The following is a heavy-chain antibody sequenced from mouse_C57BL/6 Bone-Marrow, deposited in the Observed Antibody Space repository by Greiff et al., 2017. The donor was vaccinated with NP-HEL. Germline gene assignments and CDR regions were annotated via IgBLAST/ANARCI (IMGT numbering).Heavy chain of an antibody. CDR3: ARATLVAFYAMDY. D-gene: IGHD1-1*01. Sequence: EVQVVESGAELVKPGASVKLSCTASGFNIKDYYMHWVKQRTEQGLEWIGRIDPEDGETKYAPKFQGKATITADTSSNTAYLQLSSLTSEDTAVYYCARATLVAFYAMDYWGQGTSVTVSS. CDR1: GFNIKDYY. CDR2: IDPEDGET. J-gene: IGHJ4*01. V-gene: IGHV14-2*01.